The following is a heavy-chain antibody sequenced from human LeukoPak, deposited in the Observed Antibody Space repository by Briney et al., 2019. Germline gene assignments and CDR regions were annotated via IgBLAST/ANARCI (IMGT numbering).Heavy chain of an antibody. J-gene: IGHJ6*03. CDR1: GYSFTSYW. V-gene: IGHV5-51*01. CDR2: ICPGDSDT. Sequence: GESLKISCKGSGYSFTSYWIGWVRQMPGKGLEWMGIICPGDSDTRYSPSFQGQVTISADKSISTAYLQWSSLKASDTAMYYCARRSVAGTGYYYYYMDVWGKGTTVTVSS. CDR3: ARRSVAGTGYYYYYMDV. D-gene: IGHD6-19*01.